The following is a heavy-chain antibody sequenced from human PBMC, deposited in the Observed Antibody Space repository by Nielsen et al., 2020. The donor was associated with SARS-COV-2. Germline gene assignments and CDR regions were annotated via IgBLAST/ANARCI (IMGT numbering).Heavy chain of an antibody. CDR3: VTGNCGLRQRT. CDR1: GFSFSSYA. J-gene: IGHJ4*02. V-gene: IGHV3-48*03. D-gene: IGHD7-27*01. Sequence: GGSLRLSCAASGFSFSSYAMTWVRQAPGKGPERVSYITGSGRTIYYPDSVKGRFTMSRDNGKNSLYLHMNDLRVEDSAVYYCVTGNCGLRQRTWGQGTLVTVSS. CDR2: ITGSGRTI.